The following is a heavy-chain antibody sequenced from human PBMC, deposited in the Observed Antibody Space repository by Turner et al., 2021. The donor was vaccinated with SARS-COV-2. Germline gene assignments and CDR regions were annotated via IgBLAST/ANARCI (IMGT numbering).Heavy chain of an antibody. CDR3: AKKTTDCSGGTCHEYFEY. CDR2: IIPIFGTA. Sequence: QVQLVQSGAEVKKPGSSVKVSCKASGGTFSSYAITWVRQAPGQGLGWMAGIIPIFGTANYAKKFQGRVTITADESTSTAYMELSSLRSEDTAVYYCAKKTTDCSGGTCHEYFEYWGQGTLVTVSS. D-gene: IGHD2-15*01. V-gene: IGHV1-69*01. CDR1: GGTFSSYA. J-gene: IGHJ4*02.